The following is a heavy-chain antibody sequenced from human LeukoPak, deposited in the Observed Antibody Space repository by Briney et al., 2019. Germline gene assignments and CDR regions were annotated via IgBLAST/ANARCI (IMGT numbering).Heavy chain of an antibody. Sequence: SETLSLTCTVSGGSISTDNYYWGWIRQPPGKGLEWIGTIYYTGITYFNPSLKSRAAVSVDTSKNQFSLKLSSVTAADTAVYYCARIGPILGAAWVDYWGQGTLVSVSS. CDR3: ARIGPILGAAWVDY. V-gene: IGHV4-39*01. CDR1: GGSISTDNYY. D-gene: IGHD3-3*02. J-gene: IGHJ4*02. CDR2: IYYTGIT.